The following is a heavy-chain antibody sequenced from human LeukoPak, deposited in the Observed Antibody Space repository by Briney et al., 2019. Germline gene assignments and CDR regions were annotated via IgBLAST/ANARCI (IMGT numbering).Heavy chain of an antibody. J-gene: IGHJ4*02. V-gene: IGHV3-23*01. D-gene: IGHD3-22*01. CDR3: AKEYYDTTGYFYSLDF. Sequence: GGSLRLSCAASGFTFRSYVMSWVRQSPGKGLQWVSSISASGGSTYYAESVKGRLTISRDNSENTLYLQMNSLRAEDTAIYYCAKEYYDTTGYFYSLDFWGQGTLVTVSS. CDR2: ISASGGST. CDR1: GFTFRSYV.